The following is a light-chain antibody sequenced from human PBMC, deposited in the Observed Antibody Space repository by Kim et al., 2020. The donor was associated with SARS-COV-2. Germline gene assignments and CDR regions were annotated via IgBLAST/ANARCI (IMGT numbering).Light chain of an antibody. CDR3: QQYNNWPPWT. Sequence: SPWKRATLTWRASQSVSGNLAWYQQKPGQAPRLLNNGASTRATGIPSRFSGSGSGTEFTLTISSLQSEDFAVYYCQQYNNWPPWTFGQGTKVDIK. J-gene: IGKJ1*01. CDR2: GAS. CDR1: QSVSGN. V-gene: IGKV3-15*01.